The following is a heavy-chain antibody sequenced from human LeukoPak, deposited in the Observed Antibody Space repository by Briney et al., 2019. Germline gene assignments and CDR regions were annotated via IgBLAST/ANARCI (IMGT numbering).Heavy chain of an antibody. CDR1: GGSFSGYY. V-gene: IGHV4-34*01. CDR2: INHSGST. CDR3: ARGRAITGRPFDI. J-gene: IGHJ3*02. D-gene: IGHD1-14*01. Sequence: PSETLSLTCAVYGGSFSGYYWSWIRQPPGKGLEWIGEINHSGSTNYNPSLKSRVTISVDTSKNQFSLKLSSVTAADTAVYYCARGRAITGRPFDIWGQGTIVTVSS.